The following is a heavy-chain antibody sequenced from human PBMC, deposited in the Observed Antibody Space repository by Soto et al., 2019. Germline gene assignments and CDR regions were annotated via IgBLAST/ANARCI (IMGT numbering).Heavy chain of an antibody. CDR2: INPNSGGT. J-gene: IGHJ4*02. CDR3: ARALSAGSRLGY. CDR1: GYTFTGYY. D-gene: IGHD2-15*01. Sequence: QVQLVQSGAEVKKPGASVKVSCKASGYTFTGYYMNWVRQAPGQGLEWMGWINPNSGGTNYAQKVQGRVTMTRDTSSSTAYKELSRLRSDDTAVYYCARALSAGSRLGYWGQGTLVTVSS. V-gene: IGHV1-2*02.